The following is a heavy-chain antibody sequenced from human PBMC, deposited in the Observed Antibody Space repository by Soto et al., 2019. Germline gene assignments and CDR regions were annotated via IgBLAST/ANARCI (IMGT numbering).Heavy chain of an antibody. D-gene: IGHD3-10*01. V-gene: IGHV1-69*01. CDR3: ARASYYYGSGTSQGYYYYGMDV. Sequence: QVQLVQSGAEVKKPGSSVKVSCKASGGTFSNYAISWVRQAPGQGLEWMGGIIPIFGTANYAQKFQGRVTITADESTSTAYMELSSLRSEDTAVYYCARASYYYGSGTSQGYYYYGMDVWGQGTTVTVSS. CDR1: GGTFSNYA. J-gene: IGHJ6*02. CDR2: IIPIFGTA.